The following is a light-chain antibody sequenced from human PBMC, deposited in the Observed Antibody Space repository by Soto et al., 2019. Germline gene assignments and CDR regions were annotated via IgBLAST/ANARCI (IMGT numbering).Light chain of an antibody. CDR3: QQRNVWPPIT. J-gene: IGKJ5*01. V-gene: IGKV3-15*01. Sequence: IVMTQSPATLSVSPGETATLSCRAPQNILRNLSWYQHKPGQPPRLLIYGASTRATGIPGRFSGSGSGTEFTLTINNLEPEDFAVYYCQQRNVWPPITFGQGTRLEI. CDR1: QNILRN. CDR2: GAS.